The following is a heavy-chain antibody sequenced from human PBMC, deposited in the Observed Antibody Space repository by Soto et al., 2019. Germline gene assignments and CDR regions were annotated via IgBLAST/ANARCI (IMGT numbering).Heavy chain of an antibody. Sequence: EVQLVEAGGGLVQPGGSLRLSCASSGCSFSDDWIHWVRQAPGKGLVWVSRIKGDGSSTDYADSVKGRFAICRDNAEHTVYLQMNSLSAEHTAVYYCARGIRGRYGMGVWGNWTTITVS. J-gene: IGHJ6*04. CDR3: ARGIRGRYGMGV. D-gene: IGHD3-10*01. CDR2: IKGDGSST. CDR1: GCSFSDDW. V-gene: IGHV3-74*01.